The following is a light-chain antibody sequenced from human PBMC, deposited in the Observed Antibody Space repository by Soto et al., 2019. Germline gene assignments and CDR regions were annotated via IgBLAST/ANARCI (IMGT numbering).Light chain of an antibody. Sequence: QSALTQPASVSGSPGQSITISCTGTSSDVGGYNHVSWYQQHPGEAPKLMIYDVSSRPSGVSNRFSGSKAADTASLAISGLQAEDEADYYCSALEATENPMVFGGGTKLTVL. CDR3: SALEATENPMV. CDR2: DVS. V-gene: IGLV2-14*03. CDR1: SSDVGGYNH. J-gene: IGLJ2*01.